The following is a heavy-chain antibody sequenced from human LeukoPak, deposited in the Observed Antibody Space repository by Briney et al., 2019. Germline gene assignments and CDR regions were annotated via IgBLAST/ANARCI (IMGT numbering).Heavy chain of an antibody. J-gene: IGHJ6*03. V-gene: IGHV4-59*01. CDR2: IYYSGST. D-gene: IGHD2-2*01. Sequence: SETLSLTCTVSGGSISSYYWSWIRQPPGKGLEWIGYIYYSGSTNYNPSLKSRVTISVDTSKNQFSLKLSSVTAADTAVYYCARALPAAIGYYYYYMDVWGKGTTVTVSS. CDR3: ARALPAAIGYYYYYMDV. CDR1: GGSISSYY.